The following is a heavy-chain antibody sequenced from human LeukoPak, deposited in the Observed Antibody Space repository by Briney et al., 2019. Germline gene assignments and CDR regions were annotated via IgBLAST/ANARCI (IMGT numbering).Heavy chain of an antibody. J-gene: IGHJ4*02. CDR2: INTNTGNP. V-gene: IGHV7-4-1*02. CDR1: GYTFTSYA. D-gene: IGHD2-2*01. CDR3: ARARYCSTSSCYSEY. Sequence: ASVKVSCKASGYTFTSYAMNWVRQAPGQGLEWMGWINTNTGNPTFAQGFTGRFVFSLDTSVSTAYLQINSLKTEDTAVYYCARARYCSTSSCYSEYWGQGTLVTVSS.